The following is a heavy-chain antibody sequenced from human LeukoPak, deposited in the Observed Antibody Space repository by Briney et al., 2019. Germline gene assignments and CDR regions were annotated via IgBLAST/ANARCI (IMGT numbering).Heavy chain of an antibody. CDR3: ARGPEMATITGLDY. CDR2: IIPIFGTA. J-gene: IGHJ4*02. Sequence: GASVKVSCKASGGTFSSYAISWVRQAPGQGLEWMGGIIPIFGTANYAQKFQGRVTITADESTSTAYMELSSLRSEDTAVYYCARGPEMATITGLDYWGQGTLVTVSS. V-gene: IGHV1-69*13. D-gene: IGHD5-24*01. CDR1: GGTFSSYA.